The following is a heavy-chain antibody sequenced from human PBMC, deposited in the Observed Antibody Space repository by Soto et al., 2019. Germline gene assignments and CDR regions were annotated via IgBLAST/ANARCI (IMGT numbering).Heavy chain of an antibody. CDR2: IYYSGST. Sequence: SETLSLTCTVSGCSISSYYWSWIRQPPGKGLEWIGYIYYSGSTNYNPSLKSRVTISVDTSKNQFSLKLSSVTAADTAVYYCAGQPLYGSGRYAPYYYYYMDVWGKGTTVTVSS. J-gene: IGHJ6*03. CDR3: AGQPLYGSGRYAPYYYYYMDV. V-gene: IGHV4-59*08. D-gene: IGHD3-10*01. CDR1: GCSISSYY.